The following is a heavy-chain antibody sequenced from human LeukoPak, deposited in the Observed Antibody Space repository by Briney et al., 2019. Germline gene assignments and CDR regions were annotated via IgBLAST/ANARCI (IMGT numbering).Heavy chain of an antibody. Sequence: GGSLRLSCAASGYTFSSYAMNWVRQAPGKGLEWVSAISGCGGSTYYADSVKGRFTISRDNSKNTLYLQMNSLRAEDTAVYYCAKKTYYYDSSGYPSFDYWGQGTLVTVSS. V-gene: IGHV3-23*01. J-gene: IGHJ4*02. D-gene: IGHD3-22*01. CDR2: ISGCGGST. CDR1: GYTFSSYA. CDR3: AKKTYYYDSSGYPSFDY.